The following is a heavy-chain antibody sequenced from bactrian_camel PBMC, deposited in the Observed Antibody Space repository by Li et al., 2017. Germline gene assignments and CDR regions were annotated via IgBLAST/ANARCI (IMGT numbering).Heavy chain of an antibody. J-gene: IGHJ4*01. D-gene: IGHD1*01. CDR1: GVTIGDDC. CDR2: LDSDGET. CDR3: VADFSDDCDRGFRH. V-gene: IGHV3S53*01. Sequence: VQLVESGGGSVKSGGSLGLSCTASGVTIGDDCMAWFRQAAGKEREGVAFLDSDGETRYLDSVKGRFSISKDNAKNTAYLRMYNLKPEDTAVYYCVADFSDDCDRGFRHWGRGTQVTVS.